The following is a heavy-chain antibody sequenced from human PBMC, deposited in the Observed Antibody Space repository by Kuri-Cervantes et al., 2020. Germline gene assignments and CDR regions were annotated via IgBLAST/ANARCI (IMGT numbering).Heavy chain of an antibody. V-gene: IGHV3-30*03. CDR3: ATSGEYGDFGY. CDR1: GFTFSSYG. CDR2: ISYDGSNK. D-gene: IGHD3-10*01. Sequence: GGSLRLSCAASGFTFSSYGMHWVRQAPGKGLEWVAVISYDGSNKYYADSVKGRFTISRDNSKNTLYLQMNSLRAEDTAVYYCATSGEYGDFGYWGQGTLVTVSS. J-gene: IGHJ4*02.